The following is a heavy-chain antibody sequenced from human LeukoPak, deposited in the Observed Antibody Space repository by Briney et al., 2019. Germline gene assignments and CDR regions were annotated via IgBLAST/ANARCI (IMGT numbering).Heavy chain of an antibody. CDR3: ARYRFNYYDSSGALDY. V-gene: IGHV4-34*01. CDR2: IDHSGSP. CDR1: HGSFSDYY. Sequence: PSETLSLTCAVSHGSFSDYYWSWIRQPPGKGLDWIGEIDHSGSPNYKPSLKSRVTISVDTSKNQFSLKLSSVTAADTAVYYCARYRFNYYDSSGALDYWGQGTLVTVSS. D-gene: IGHD3-22*01. J-gene: IGHJ4*02.